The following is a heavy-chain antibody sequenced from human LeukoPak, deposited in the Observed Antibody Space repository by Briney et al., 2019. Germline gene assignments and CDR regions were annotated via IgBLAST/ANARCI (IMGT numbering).Heavy chain of an antibody. CDR2: INNYGGSR. V-gene: IGHV3-23*01. CDR1: GFAISRYA. D-gene: IGHD2-2*02. CDR3: AKGGRECTSTTCYTLYNWFDP. J-gene: IGHJ5*02. Sequence: GGSLRLSCAASGFAISRYAMNWVRQVPGKGLEWVSSINNYGGSRNYADSVKGRFTISRDNSKNTLYLQMNSLRAEDTAIYYCAKGGRECTSTTCYTLYNWFDPWGQGTLVTVSS.